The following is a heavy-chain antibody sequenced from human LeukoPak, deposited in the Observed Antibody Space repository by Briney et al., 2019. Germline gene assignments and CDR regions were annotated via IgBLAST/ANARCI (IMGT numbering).Heavy chain of an antibody. CDR3: ARGHDSSSLYSPHDY. Sequence: ASVKVSCKASGYTFTSYGISWVRQAPGQGLEWMGWINPDSGGTNSAQKFQGRATMTRDTSISTAYMELSRLRSDDTAVYYCARGHDSSSLYSPHDYWGQGTLVTVSS. J-gene: IGHJ4*02. V-gene: IGHV1-2*02. CDR1: GYTFTSYG. D-gene: IGHD6-13*01. CDR2: INPDSGGT.